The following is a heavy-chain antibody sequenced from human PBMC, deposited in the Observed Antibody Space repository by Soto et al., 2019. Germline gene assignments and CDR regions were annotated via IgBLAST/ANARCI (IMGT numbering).Heavy chain of an antibody. CDR3: ARGYCSGGSCLTYGMDV. CDR1: GGTFSSYT. J-gene: IGHJ6*02. V-gene: IGHV1-69*02. CDR2: IIPILGIA. D-gene: IGHD2-15*01. Sequence: QVQLVQSGAEVKKPGSSMKVSCKASGGTFSSYTISWVRQAPGQGLEWMGRIIPILGIANYAQKFQGRVTITADKSTSTAYMELSSLRSEDTAVYYCARGYCSGGSCLTYGMDVWGQGTTVTVSS.